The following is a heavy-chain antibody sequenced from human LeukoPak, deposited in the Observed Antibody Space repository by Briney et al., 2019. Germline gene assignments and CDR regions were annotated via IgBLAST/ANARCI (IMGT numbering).Heavy chain of an antibody. V-gene: IGHV1-2*02. CDR3: ATGIGIAVAGNDAFDI. CDR1: GYTFTGYY. D-gene: IGHD6-19*01. J-gene: IGHJ3*02. Sequence: ASVKVSCKASGYTFTGYYMHWVRQAPGQGLEWMGWINPNSGGTNYAQKFQGRVTMTRDTSISTAYMELSSLRSEDTAVYYCATGIGIAVAGNDAFDIWGQGTMVTVSS. CDR2: INPNSGGT.